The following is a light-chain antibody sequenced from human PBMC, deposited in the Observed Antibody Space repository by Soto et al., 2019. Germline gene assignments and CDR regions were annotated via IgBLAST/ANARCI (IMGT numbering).Light chain of an antibody. Sequence: QSVLTQPPSASGTPGQRVTISCSGSSSNIGSNTVNWYQQFPGTAPKLLIYSNNQRPSGVPDRISGSKSGTSASLAISGLQSEDEADYYCAAWDDSLNGQVFGGGTQLTVL. CDR3: AAWDDSLNGQV. V-gene: IGLV1-44*01. CDR2: SNN. J-gene: IGLJ2*01. CDR1: SSNIGSNT.